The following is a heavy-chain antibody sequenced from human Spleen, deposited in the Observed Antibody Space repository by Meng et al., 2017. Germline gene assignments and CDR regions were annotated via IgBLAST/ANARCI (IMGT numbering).Heavy chain of an antibody. Sequence: SVKVSCKASGGTFSSYAISWVRQAPGQGLEWMGGIIPIFGTANYAQKFQGRVTITEDESTRRAYMELGSLRSEDTAVYYCASSAVRGVVEMATRGLHPYYFDYWAQGTLATFPS. V-gene: IGHV1-69*13. CDR1: GGTFSSYA. J-gene: IGHJ4*02. D-gene: IGHD5-24*01. CDR3: ASSAVRGVVEMATRGLHPYYFDY. CDR2: IIPIFGTA.